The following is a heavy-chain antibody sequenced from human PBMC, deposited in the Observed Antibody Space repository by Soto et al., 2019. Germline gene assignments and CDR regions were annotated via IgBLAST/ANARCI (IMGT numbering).Heavy chain of an antibody. CDR2: INAGNGNT. V-gene: IGHV1-3*01. Sequence: GASVKVSCKASGYTFISYVMHWVRQAPGQRLEWMGWINAGNGNTKYSQKFQGRVTITRDTSASTAYMELGSLRAEDTAVYYCAKGFGNYWAFDYWGQGTLVTVSS. CDR3: AKGFGNYWAFDY. CDR1: GYTFISYV. D-gene: IGHD1-26*01. J-gene: IGHJ4*02.